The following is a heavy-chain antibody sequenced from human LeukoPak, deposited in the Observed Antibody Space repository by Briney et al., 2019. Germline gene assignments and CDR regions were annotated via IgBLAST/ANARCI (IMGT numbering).Heavy chain of an antibody. CDR1: AGTFSSYA. CDR2: IIPILGIA. D-gene: IGHD2-15*01. J-gene: IGHJ4*02. V-gene: IGHV1-69*04. Sequence: GSSVKVTCKASAGTFSSYAISWVRQATGQGLEWMGRIIPILGIANYAQKFQGRVTITADKSTSTAYMELSGLRSEDTAVYYCARDLPRSGYFDYWGQGTLVSVSS. CDR3: ARDLPRSGYFDY.